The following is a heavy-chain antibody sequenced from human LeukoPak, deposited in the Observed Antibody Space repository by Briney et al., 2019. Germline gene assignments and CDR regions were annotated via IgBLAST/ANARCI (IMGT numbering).Heavy chain of an antibody. CDR1: GFTFTGHN. D-gene: IGHD1-26*01. V-gene: IGHV3-23*01. CDR3: AKGVGGSYYRY. Sequence: GGSLRLSCAASGFTFTGHNMNRVRQAPGKGLEWASAISGSGGSTYYADSVKGRFTISRDNSKNTLYLQMNSLRAEDTAVYYCAKGVGGSYYRYWGQGALVTVSS. J-gene: IGHJ4*02. CDR2: ISGSGGST.